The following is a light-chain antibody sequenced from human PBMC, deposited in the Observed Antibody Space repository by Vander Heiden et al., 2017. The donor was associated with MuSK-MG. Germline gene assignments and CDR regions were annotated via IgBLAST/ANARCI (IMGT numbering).Light chain of an antibody. CDR2: DAS. Sequence: DIQMTQSPSSLSASVGDRVTITCQASQDISNYLNWYQQKPGKAPKLLIYDASNLETGVPSRFSGSGSGTDFTFTISSLQPEDIATYLGTFGPGTKVDIK. V-gene: IGKV1-33*01. CDR1: QDISNY. CDR3: T. J-gene: IGKJ3*01.